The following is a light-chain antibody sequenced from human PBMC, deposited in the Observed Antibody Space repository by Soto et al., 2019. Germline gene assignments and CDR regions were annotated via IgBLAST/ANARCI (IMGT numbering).Light chain of an antibody. CDR2: EVS. Sequence: QSVLTQPASVSGSPGQSVTISCTGTSSDVGGYNYVSWYQKHPGKAPKLMIYEVSKRPSGVPDRFSGSKSGNTASLTVSGLQAEDEADYYCCSYADTNNPYVFGTGTKVTVL. CDR3: CSYADTNNPYV. CDR1: SSDVGGYNY. J-gene: IGLJ1*01. V-gene: IGLV2-8*01.